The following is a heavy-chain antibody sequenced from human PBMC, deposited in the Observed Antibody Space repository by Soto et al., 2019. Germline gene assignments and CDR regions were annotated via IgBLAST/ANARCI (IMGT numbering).Heavy chain of an antibody. V-gene: IGHV1-18*01. CDR2: ISAYNGQT. CDR3: ARDPHEFWNSYFFEP. J-gene: IGHJ5*02. CDR1: GYPFDTYG. Sequence: ASVKVSCKASGYPFDTYGINWVRQAPGQRPEWMGWISAYNGQTDYAQNFQGRVTMATDTSTNTAYMELRNLRSDDTAVYYCARDPHEFWNSYFFEPSGQGTLVTVSS. D-gene: IGHD3-3*01.